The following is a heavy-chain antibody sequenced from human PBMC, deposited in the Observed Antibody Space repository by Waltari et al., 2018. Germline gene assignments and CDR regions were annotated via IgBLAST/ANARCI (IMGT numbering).Heavy chain of an antibody. D-gene: IGHD1-26*01. J-gene: IGHJ4*02. CDR3: AKSSGSYYEVFDR. Sequence: VHLVQSGAEMKKPGSSVRVSCKASGFTFANYGMSWVRQAPGTGLECVSSISGSGGTTYYADSVKGRFTMSKDFSKNTLFLQMNSVRVDDTADYYCAKSSGSYYEVFDRWGRGTLVTVSS. CDR2: ISGSGGTT. V-gene: IGHV3-23*04. CDR1: GFTFANYG.